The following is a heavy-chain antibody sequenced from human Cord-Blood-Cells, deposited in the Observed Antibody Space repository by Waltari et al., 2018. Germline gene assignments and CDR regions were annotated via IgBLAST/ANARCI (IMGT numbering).Heavy chain of an antibody. D-gene: IGHD2-8*01. CDR1: GFTFSSYS. CDR2: ISSSSSYI. CDR3: ARVVGYCTNGVCYAFDI. J-gene: IGHJ3*02. Sequence: EVQLVEFGGGLVKPGGSLRLSCAASGFTFSSYSMNWVRQAPGKGLELVSSISSSSSYIYYADSVKGRFTISRDNAKNSLYLQMNSLRADDTAVYYCARVVGYCTNGVCYAFDIWGQGTMVTVSS. V-gene: IGHV3-21*01.